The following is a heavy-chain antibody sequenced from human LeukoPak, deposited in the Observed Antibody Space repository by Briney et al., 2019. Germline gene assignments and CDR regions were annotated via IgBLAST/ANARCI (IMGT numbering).Heavy chain of an antibody. CDR1: GYTFISYG. CDR2: ISAYNGNT. V-gene: IGHV1-18*01. D-gene: IGHD3-22*01. CDR3: ARDGDYYDSSGYYYVNWFDP. Sequence: ASVKVSCKASGYTFISYGISWVRQAPGQGLEWMGWISAYNGNTNYAQKLQGRVTMTTDTSTSTAYMELRSLRSDDTAVYYCARDGDYYDSSGYYYVNWFDPWGQGTLVTVSS. J-gene: IGHJ5*02.